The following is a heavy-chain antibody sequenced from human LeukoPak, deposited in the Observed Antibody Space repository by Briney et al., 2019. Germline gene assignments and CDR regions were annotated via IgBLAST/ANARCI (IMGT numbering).Heavy chain of an antibody. D-gene: IGHD3-10*01. CDR2: IKQDGSEK. CDR1: GFTFSSYW. V-gene: IGHV3-7*01. Sequence: GGSLRLSCAPSGFTFSSYWMSWVRQAPGKGLEWVANIKQDGSEKYYVDSVKGRFTISRDNAKNSLYLQMNSLRAEDTAVYYCARDGDGNFDYWGQGTLVIVSS. CDR3: ARDGDGNFDY. J-gene: IGHJ4*02.